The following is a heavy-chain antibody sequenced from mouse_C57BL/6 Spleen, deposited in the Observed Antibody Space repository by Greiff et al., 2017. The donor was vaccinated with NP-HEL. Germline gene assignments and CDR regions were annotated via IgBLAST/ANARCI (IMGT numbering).Heavy chain of an antibody. CDR1: GFTFSDYG. CDR3: ARPGDGYYGYFDV. V-gene: IGHV5-17*01. D-gene: IGHD2-3*01. CDR2: ISSGSSTI. Sequence: EVKLVESGGGLVKPGGSLKLSCAASGFTFSDYGMHWVRQAPEKGLEWVAYISSGSSTIYYADTVKGRFTISRDNAKNTLFLQMTSLRSEDTAMYYCARPGDGYYGYFDVWGTGTTVTVSS. J-gene: IGHJ1*03.